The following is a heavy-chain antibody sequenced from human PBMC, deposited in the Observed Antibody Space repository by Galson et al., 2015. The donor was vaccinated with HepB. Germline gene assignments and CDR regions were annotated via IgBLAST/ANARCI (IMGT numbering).Heavy chain of an antibody. D-gene: IGHD6-19*01. J-gene: IGHJ4*02. CDR3: ARGAVGSSGWYFDY. Sequence: SLRLSCAASGFTFSSYGMHWVRQAPGKGLEWVAVIWYDGSNKYYADSVKGRFTISRDNSKNTLYLQMNSLRAEDTAVYYCARGAVGSSGWYFDYWGQGTLVTVSS. CDR2: IWYDGSNK. V-gene: IGHV3-33*08. CDR1: GFTFSSYG.